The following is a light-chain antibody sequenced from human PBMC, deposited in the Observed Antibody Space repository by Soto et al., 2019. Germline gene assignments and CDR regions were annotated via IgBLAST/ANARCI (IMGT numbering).Light chain of an antibody. CDR2: DDS. CDR3: QVWDVSSDPVV. V-gene: IGLV3-21*02. Sequence: SYELTQPPSVSVAPGQTARIACGGNNIGGRNVHWYQQKPGQAPVLVVYDDSDRPSGIPERISGSKSGNTAALTIGRVEAGDEADDSCQVWDVSSDPVVLGEGTMLAAL. CDR1: NIGGRN. J-gene: IGLJ2*01.